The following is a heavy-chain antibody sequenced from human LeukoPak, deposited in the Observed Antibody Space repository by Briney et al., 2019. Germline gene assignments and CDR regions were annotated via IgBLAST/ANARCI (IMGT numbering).Heavy chain of an antibody. Sequence: SETLSLTCTVSGGSISSYYWSWIRQPPGKGLEWIGYIYYSGSTNHNPSLKSRVTISVDTSKNQFSLKLSSVTAADTAVYYCARHRTEWFGGDDYDYWGQGTLVTVSS. CDR1: GGSISSYY. J-gene: IGHJ4*02. D-gene: IGHD3-10*01. V-gene: IGHV4-59*08. CDR3: ARHRTEWFGGDDYDY. CDR2: IYYSGST.